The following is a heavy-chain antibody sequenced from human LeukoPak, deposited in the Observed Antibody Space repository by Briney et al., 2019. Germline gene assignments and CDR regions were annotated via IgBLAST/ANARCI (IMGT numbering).Heavy chain of an antibody. J-gene: IGHJ4*02. Sequence: PGESLKISWKGSGYSFTSYWIGWVRQMPGKGLEWMGIIYPGDSDTRYGPSFQGQGTISAEKSISTAYLQWSSLKASDTAMYYCARHTADGGAFDYWGQGTLVTVSS. V-gene: IGHV5-51*01. CDR3: ARHTADGGAFDY. CDR2: IYPGDSDT. D-gene: IGHD3-10*01. CDR1: GYSFTSYW.